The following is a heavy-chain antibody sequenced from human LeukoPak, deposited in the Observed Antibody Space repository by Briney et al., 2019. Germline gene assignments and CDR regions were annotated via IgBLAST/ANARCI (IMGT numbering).Heavy chain of an antibody. Sequence: GGSLRLSCSASGFTFSTYWMSWVRQAPGMGLEWVANIIQDGSEKYYVDSVKGRFTISRDNAKNSLYLQMNSLRAEDTAVYYCAREGYDSSGDPVAWGQGTLVTVSS. J-gene: IGHJ5*02. CDR1: GFTFSTYW. V-gene: IGHV3-7*01. CDR3: AREGYDSSGDPVA. CDR2: IIQDGSEK. D-gene: IGHD3-22*01.